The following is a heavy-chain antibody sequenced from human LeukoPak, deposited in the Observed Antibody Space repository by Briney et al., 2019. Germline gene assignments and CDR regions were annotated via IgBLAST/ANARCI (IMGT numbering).Heavy chain of an antibody. V-gene: IGHV3-30*02. CDR2: IWSDGSNK. J-gene: IGHJ4*02. Sequence: GGSLRLSCAASGFTFSKYDMHWVRQAPGKGLEWVAFIWSDGSNKYYADSVKGRFTISRDNSKNTLYLQMNSLRAEDTAVYYCARPSYYDSSGPFDYWGQGTLVTVSS. CDR1: GFTFSKYD. CDR3: ARPSYYDSSGPFDY. D-gene: IGHD3-22*01.